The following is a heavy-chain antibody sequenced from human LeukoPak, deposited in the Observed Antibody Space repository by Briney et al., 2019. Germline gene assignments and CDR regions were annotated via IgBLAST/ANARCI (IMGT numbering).Heavy chain of an antibody. J-gene: IGHJ5*02. V-gene: IGHV4-34*01. Sequence: PSETLSLTCAVYGGSFSGYYWSWIRQPPGKGLEWIGEINHSGSTNYNPSRKSRVTISVDTSKNQFSLKLSSVTAADTAVYYCARGGKGNYGSGSYYIDNWFDPWGQGTLVTVSS. CDR1: GGSFSGYY. CDR2: INHSGST. D-gene: IGHD3-10*01. CDR3: ARGGKGNYGSGSYYIDNWFDP.